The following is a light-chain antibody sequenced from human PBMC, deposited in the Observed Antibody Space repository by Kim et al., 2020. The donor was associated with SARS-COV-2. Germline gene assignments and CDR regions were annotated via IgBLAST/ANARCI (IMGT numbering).Light chain of an antibody. V-gene: IGLV2-11*01. Sequence: GQSVTISCTGTSSDVGGYNYVSWYQQHPVKAPKLMIYDVSKRPSGVPDRFSGSKSGNTASLTISGLQAEDEADYYCCSYAGSYTWVFGGGTQLTVL. CDR3: CSYAGSYTWV. CDR2: DVS. J-gene: IGLJ3*02. CDR1: SSDVGGYNY.